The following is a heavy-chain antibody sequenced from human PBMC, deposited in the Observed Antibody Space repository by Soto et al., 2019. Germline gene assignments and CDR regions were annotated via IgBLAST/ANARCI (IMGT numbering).Heavy chain of an antibody. Sequence: EIQLVESGGGLVKPGESLRLSCAASGFTFSDYIMNWVRQAPGKGLEWLSSISSSSSYIFYADSVKGRFTISRDNSKNKLFLHKNSLRADDTAVYYCASTREYCSSTNCYVAFDIWGQGTMVTVSP. J-gene: IGHJ3*02. D-gene: IGHD2-2*01. CDR2: ISSSSSYI. CDR3: ASTREYCSSTNCYVAFDI. CDR1: GFTFSDYI. V-gene: IGHV3-21*01.